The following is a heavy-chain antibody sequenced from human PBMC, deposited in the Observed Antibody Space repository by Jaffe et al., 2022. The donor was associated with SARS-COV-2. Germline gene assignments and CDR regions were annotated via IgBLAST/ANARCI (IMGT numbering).Heavy chain of an antibody. Sequence: EVQLVESGGGLIQPGGSLRLSCAASGFTVSSNYMSWVRQAPGKGLEWVSVIYSGGSTYYADSVKGRFTISRDNSKNTLYLQMNSLRAEDTAVYYCASSTVTTWWMSAFDIWGQGTMVTVSS. D-gene: IGHD4-17*01. CDR2: IYSGGST. J-gene: IGHJ3*02. CDR3: ASSTVTTWWMSAFDI. V-gene: IGHV3-53*01. CDR1: GFTVSSNY.